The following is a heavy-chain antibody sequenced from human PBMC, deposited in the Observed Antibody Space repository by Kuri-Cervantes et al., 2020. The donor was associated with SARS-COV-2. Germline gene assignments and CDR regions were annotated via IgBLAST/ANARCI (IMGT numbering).Heavy chain of an antibody. V-gene: IGHV3-20*04. CDR1: GFTLDDYG. Sequence: GESLKISCAASGFTLDDYGMSWVRQAPGKGLEWVSGITWNGGSTGYADSVKGRFTISRDNAKNSLYLQMNSLRAEDTAVYYCARANVVVPAAMGFDPWGQGTLVTVSS. D-gene: IGHD2-2*01. J-gene: IGHJ5*02. CDR2: ITWNGGST. CDR3: ARANVVVPAAMGFDP.